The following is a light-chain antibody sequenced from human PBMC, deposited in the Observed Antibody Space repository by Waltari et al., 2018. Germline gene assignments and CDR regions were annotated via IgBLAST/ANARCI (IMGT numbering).Light chain of an antibody. CDR3: SSYTSSTLVV. J-gene: IGLJ2*01. CDR2: DVS. V-gene: IGLV2-14*03. Sequence: QSALTQPASVSGSPGKSITISCTDTSNDVGGDNYVSWYQQHPGKAPKLMIYDVSNRPSGVSNRFSGSKSGNTASLTISGLQAEDEGNYYCSSYTSSTLVVFGGGTNLTVL. CDR1: SNDVGGDNY.